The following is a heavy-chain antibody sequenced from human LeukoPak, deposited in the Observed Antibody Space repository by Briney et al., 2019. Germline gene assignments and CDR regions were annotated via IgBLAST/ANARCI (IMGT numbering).Heavy chain of an antibody. CDR3: GRASGYSPGYYYYGMDV. Sequence: GASVKVSCKASGYTFTGYYMHWVRQAPGQGLEWMGWINPNSGGTNYAQKFQGWVTMTRDTSISTAYMELSRLRSDDTAVYYCGRASGYSPGYYYYGMDVWGKGTTVTVSS. J-gene: IGHJ6*04. D-gene: IGHD5-18*01. V-gene: IGHV1-2*04. CDR2: INPNSGGT. CDR1: GYTFTGYY.